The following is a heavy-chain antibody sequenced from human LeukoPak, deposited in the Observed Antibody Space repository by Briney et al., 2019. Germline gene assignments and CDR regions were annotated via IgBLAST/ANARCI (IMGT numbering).Heavy chain of an antibody. Sequence: EGSLRLSCAASGFTFSSYAMSWVRQAPGKGLEWVSAISGSGGSTYYADSVKGRFTISRDNSKNTLYLQMNSLRAEDTAVYYCAKDLLGKDIVVVPAAMNYFDYWGQGTLVTVSS. J-gene: IGHJ4*02. V-gene: IGHV3-23*01. CDR3: AKDLLGKDIVVVPAAMNYFDY. CDR1: GFTFSSYA. CDR2: ISGSGGST. D-gene: IGHD2-2*01.